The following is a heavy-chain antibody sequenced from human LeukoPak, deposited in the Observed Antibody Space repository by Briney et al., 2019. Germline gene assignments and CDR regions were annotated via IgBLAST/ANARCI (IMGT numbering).Heavy chain of an antibody. CDR3: ARLARYCSSTSCSDYYYMDV. CDR1: GYSFTSYW. Sequence: RGESLKISCKGSGYSFTSYWIGWVRQLPGKGLEWMGIIYPGDSDTRYSPSFQGQVTISADKSISTAYLQWSSLKASDTAMYYCARLARYCSSTSCSDYYYMDVWGKGTTVTISS. J-gene: IGHJ6*03. D-gene: IGHD2-2*01. V-gene: IGHV5-51*01. CDR2: IYPGDSDT.